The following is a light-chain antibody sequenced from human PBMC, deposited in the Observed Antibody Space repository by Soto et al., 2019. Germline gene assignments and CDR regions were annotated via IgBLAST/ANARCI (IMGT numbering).Light chain of an antibody. CDR3: QQTYSTPVT. CDR2: TAS. V-gene: IGKV1-39*01. J-gene: IGKJ3*01. CDR1: QSISTH. Sequence: DIQMTQSPSSLSASVGDRVAITCRASQSISTHINWYHQKPGKAPSLLIYTASTLQSGVPSRFSGTGSGTDFTLTISSLQPEDFGNYYCQQTYSTPVTFGPGTKVDVK.